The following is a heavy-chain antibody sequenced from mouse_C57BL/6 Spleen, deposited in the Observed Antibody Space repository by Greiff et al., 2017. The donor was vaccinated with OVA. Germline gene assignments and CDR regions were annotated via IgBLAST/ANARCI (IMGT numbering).Heavy chain of an antibody. Sequence: EVQRVESGGGLVKPGGSLKLSCAASGFTFSSYTMSWVRQTPEKRLEWVATISGGGGNTYYPDSVKGRFTISRDNAKNTLYLQMSYLRSEDTALYYCARHDYGYDVEAWFAYWGQGTLVTVSA. CDR2: ISGGGGNT. J-gene: IGHJ3*01. V-gene: IGHV5-9*01. CDR1: GFTFSSYT. CDR3: ARHDYGYDVEAWFAY. D-gene: IGHD2-2*01.